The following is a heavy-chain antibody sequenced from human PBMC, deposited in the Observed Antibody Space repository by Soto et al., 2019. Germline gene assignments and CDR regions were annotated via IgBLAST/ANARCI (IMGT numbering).Heavy chain of an antibody. CDR1: CYSFSNSG. J-gene: IGHJ5*02. CDR2: SNPYNGHK. D-gene: IGHD3-22*01. V-gene: IGHV1-18*01. CDR3: VRDRLRGYDNSGFYS. Sequence: ASVKVSSTAFCYSFSNSGINWVRQAPVQGLEWMGWSNPYNGHKNYAQKFADRLTMTTDTSTATVSMELRNLKSDDTAVYYCVRDRLRGYDNSGFYSWGQGTPLTVSS.